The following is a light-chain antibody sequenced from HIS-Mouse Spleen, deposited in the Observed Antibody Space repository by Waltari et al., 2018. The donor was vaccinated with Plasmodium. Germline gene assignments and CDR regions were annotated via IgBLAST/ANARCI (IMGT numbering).Light chain of an antibody. V-gene: IGKV3-15*01. CDR1: QSVSSN. Sequence: IMLTPSPATVSVSPGVTATLSCRASQSVSSNLAWYQQKPGQAPRLLIYGASTRATGIPASFSGSGSGTEFTLTISSLQSEDFAAYYCQQYNNWSFTFGPGTKVDIK. CDR3: QQYNNWSFT. CDR2: GAS. J-gene: IGKJ3*01.